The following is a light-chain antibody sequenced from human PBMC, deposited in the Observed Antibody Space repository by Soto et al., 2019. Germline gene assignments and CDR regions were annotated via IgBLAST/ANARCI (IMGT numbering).Light chain of an antibody. J-gene: IGLJ2*01. V-gene: IGLV9-49*01. CDR1: SGYSNYK. CDR2: VGTGGIVG. CDR3: GADHGSGSNFVV. Sequence: QAVVTQPPSASASLGASVTLTCTLSSGYSNYKVDWYQQRPGKGPRFVMRVGTGGIVGSKGDGIPDRFSVLGSGLNRYLTIKNIQEEDESDCGADHGSGSNFVVFGGGTKLTVL.